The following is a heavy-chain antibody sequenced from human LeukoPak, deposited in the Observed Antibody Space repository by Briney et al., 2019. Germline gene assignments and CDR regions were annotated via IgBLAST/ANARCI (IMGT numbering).Heavy chain of an antibody. CDR2: IVVGSGNT. CDR3: ARDPGAQILAGTLANDY. Sequence: SVNVSCKASVFTFTSSAVQWVRQARGQRLEWLGGIVVGSGNTNYPQKFQERVTITRDMSTSTAYMELRRLRFDDTAVYYCARDPGAQILAGTLANDYWGQGTLVTVSS. CDR1: VFTFTSSA. V-gene: IGHV1-58*01. J-gene: IGHJ4*02. D-gene: IGHD6-13*01.